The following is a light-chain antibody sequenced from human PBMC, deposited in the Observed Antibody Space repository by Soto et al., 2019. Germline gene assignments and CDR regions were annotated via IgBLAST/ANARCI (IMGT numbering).Light chain of an antibody. Sequence: EIVLTQSPATLSLSPGERATLSCRASQSVGSYLAWYQQRPGQTPRLLIYDASNRAAGIPTRFSGSGFGTDFTLTISTLEPEELAVYFCQQRTSWPQTVGGGTKVEI. CDR3: QQRTSWPQT. J-gene: IGKJ4*01. CDR2: DAS. V-gene: IGKV3-11*01. CDR1: QSVGSY.